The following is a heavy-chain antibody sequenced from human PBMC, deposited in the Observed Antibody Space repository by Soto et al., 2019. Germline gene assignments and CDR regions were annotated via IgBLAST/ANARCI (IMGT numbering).Heavy chain of an antibody. CDR3: ARGYDFWSGYSIDRTLFYGMDV. V-gene: IGHV5-10-1*01. Sequence: GESLKISCKGSGYSFTSYWISWVRQMPGKGLEWMGRIDPSDSYTNYSPSFQGHVTISADKSISTAYLQWSSLKASDTAMYYCARGYDFWSGYSIDRTLFYGMDVWGQGTTVTVSS. CDR2: IDPSDSYT. J-gene: IGHJ6*02. CDR1: GYSFTSYW. D-gene: IGHD3-3*01.